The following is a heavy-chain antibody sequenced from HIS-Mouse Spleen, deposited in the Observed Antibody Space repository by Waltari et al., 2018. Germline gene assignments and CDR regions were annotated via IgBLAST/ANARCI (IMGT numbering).Heavy chain of an antibody. D-gene: IGHD1-26*01. Sequence: QLQLQESGPGLVKPSETPSLTCTVSGGSTSSSSYYWGWIRPPPGKGLEWIGSIYYSGSTYYNPSLKSRVTISVDTSKNQFSLKLSSVTAADTAVYYCARDRELYFDYWGQGTLVTVSS. CDR3: ARDRELYFDY. J-gene: IGHJ4*02. CDR1: GGSTSSSSYY. CDR2: IYYSGST. V-gene: IGHV4-39*07.